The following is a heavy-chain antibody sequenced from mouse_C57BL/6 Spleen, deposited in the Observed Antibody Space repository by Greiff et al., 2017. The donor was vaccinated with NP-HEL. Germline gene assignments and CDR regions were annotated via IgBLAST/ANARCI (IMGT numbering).Heavy chain of an antibody. D-gene: IGHD2-5*01. Sequence: EVKLMESGGGLVQPGESVKLSCESNEYEFPSHDMSWVRKTPEKRLELVAAINSDGGSTYYPDTMERRFIISRDNTKKTLYLQMSSLRSEDTALYYCARQDSKGYVDVWGTGTTVTVSS. CDR1: EYEFPSHD. CDR3: ARQDSKGYVDV. J-gene: IGHJ1*03. V-gene: IGHV5-2*01. CDR2: INSDGGST.